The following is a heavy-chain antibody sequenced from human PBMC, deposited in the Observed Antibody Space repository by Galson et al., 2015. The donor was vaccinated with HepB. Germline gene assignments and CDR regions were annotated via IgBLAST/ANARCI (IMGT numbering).Heavy chain of an antibody. D-gene: IGHD6-19*01. Sequence: SLRLSCAASGFTFSSYSMNWVRQAPGKGLEWVSSISSSSSYIYYADSVKGRFTISRDNAKNSLYLQMNSLRAEDTAVYYCARTRQWLGLDYGMDVWGQGTTVTVSS. CDR3: ARTRQWLGLDYGMDV. J-gene: IGHJ6*02. CDR2: ISSSSSYI. V-gene: IGHV3-21*01. CDR1: GFTFSSYS.